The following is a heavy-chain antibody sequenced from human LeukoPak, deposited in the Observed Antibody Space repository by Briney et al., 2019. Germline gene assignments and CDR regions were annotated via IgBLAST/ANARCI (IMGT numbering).Heavy chain of an antibody. CDR2: ISGSGGST. Sequence: GGSLRLSCAASGFTFSSYAVSWVRQAPGKGLEWVSAISGSGGSTYYADSVKGRFTISRDNSKNTLYLQMNSLRAEDTAVYYCAKGEEYCSSTSCYYYYYGMDVWGQGTTVTVSS. D-gene: IGHD2-2*01. J-gene: IGHJ6*02. CDR1: GFTFSSYA. CDR3: AKGEEYCSSTSCYYYYYGMDV. V-gene: IGHV3-23*01.